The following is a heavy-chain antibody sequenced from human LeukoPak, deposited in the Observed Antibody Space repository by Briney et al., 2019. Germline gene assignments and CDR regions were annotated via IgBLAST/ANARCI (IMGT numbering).Heavy chain of an antibody. CDR1: GASISGYY. V-gene: IGHV4-59*08. Sequence: SETLSLTCTVSGASISGYYWNWIRQPPGKGLEWIGYMSYSGSTNYNPSLRSRVTISVDTSKNQFSLKLSSVTAAGTAVYYCATHAGYYDFWSGYGSVPGYMDVWGKGTTVTVSS. CDR2: MSYSGST. CDR3: ATHAGYYDFWSGYGSVPGYMDV. J-gene: IGHJ6*03. D-gene: IGHD3-3*01.